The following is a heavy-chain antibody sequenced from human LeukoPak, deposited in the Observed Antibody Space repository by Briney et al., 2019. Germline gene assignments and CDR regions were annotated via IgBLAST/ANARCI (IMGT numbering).Heavy chain of an antibody. CDR1: GYTFTSYD. V-gene: IGHV1-2*02. CDR3: ARGGYYYYMDV. CDR2: INPNSGGT. Sequence: ASVKVSCKASGYTFTSYDINWVRQATGQGLEWMGWINPNSGGTNYAQKFQGRVTMTRDTSISTAYMELSRLRSDDTAVYYCARGGYYYYMDVWGKGTTVTVSS. J-gene: IGHJ6*03.